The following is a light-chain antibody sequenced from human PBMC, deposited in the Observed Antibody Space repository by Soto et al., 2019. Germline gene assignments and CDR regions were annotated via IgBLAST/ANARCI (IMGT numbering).Light chain of an antibody. V-gene: IGKV3-15*01. CDR1: QSVSSN. CDR2: GAS. J-gene: IGKJ3*01. CDR3: QQYNNWPPLFT. Sequence: EIVMTQSPATLSVSPGERATLSCRASQSVSSNLAWYQQKPGQAPRLLMYGASTRATGIPARFSGSGSGTEFTLTISSLQSEDFAVYYCQQYNNWPPLFTFGPGTKVDIK.